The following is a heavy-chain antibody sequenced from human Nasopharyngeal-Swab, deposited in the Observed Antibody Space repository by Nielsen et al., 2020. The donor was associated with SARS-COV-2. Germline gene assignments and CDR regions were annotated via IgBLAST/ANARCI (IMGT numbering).Heavy chain of an antibody. CDR2: IYYSGDT. V-gene: IGHV4-30-4*08. CDR1: GVFISRGGAY. Sequence: SETLSLTCAVSGVFISRGGAYWSWLRQPPGKGLEWIGYIYYSGDTDYNPALQSRVSISADTSRNQFSLKLTSVTAADTAVYYCARTLYGIVTDQYEGYDTWGPGILVTVSS. CDR3: ARTLYGIVTDQYEGYDT. D-gene: IGHD3-9*01. J-gene: IGHJ5*02.